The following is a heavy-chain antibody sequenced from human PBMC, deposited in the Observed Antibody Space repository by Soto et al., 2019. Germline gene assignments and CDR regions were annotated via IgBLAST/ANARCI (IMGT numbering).Heavy chain of an antibody. V-gene: IGHV1-18*01. D-gene: IGHD1-1*01. CDR1: GYRFTSYG. Sequence: GASVKVSCKASGYRFTSYGIGWVRQAPGQGLEWMGWINAYNGNTNYAQNLQGRVTMTRNTSITTAYMELYSLRSKDTAVYYCARGRIEGGTTDVWGQGTTVTVSS. CDR3: ARGRIEGGTTDV. CDR2: INAYNGNT. J-gene: IGHJ6*02.